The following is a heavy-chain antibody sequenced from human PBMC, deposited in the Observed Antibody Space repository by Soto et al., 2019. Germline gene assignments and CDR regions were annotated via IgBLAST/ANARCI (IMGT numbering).Heavy chain of an antibody. CDR1: VGSISSGDYY. Sequence: SETLSLTCTVSVGSISSGDYYWSWIRQPPGKGLEWIGYIYYSGSTYYNPSLKSRVTISVDTSKNQFSLKLSSVTAADTAVYYCASADSRYDYYGMDVSTERTTVT. D-gene: IGHD3-9*01. CDR2: IYYSGST. CDR3: ASADSRYDYYGMDV. J-gene: IGHJ6*02. V-gene: IGHV4-30-4*01.